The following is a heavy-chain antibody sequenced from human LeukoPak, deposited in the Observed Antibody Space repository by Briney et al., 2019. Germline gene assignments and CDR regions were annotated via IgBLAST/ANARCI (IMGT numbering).Heavy chain of an antibody. V-gene: IGHV1-69*06. D-gene: IGHD6-19*01. CDR2: IIPIFVTA. CDR3: ARDHPPGSSGWYSYGMDV. J-gene: IGHJ6*04. Sequence: SVKVSCKASGGTFSSYAIGWVRQAPGQGLEWMGGIIPIFVTANYAPKFQGRVTITADKSTSTAYMELSSLRSEDTAVYYCARDHPPGSSGWYSYGMDVWGKGTTVTVSS. CDR1: GGTFSSYA.